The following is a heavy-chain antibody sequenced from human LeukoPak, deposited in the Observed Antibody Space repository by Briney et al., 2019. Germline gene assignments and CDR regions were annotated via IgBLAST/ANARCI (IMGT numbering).Heavy chain of an antibody. V-gene: IGHV3-53*01. D-gene: IGHD5-12*01. CDR1: GFTVSSNY. Sequence: GRSLRLSCAASGFTVSSNYMSWVGQAPGKGLEWVSVIYSGGSTYYADSVKGRFTISRDNSKNTLYLQMNSMRAEDTAVYYCAREGGYGGVFDYWGQGTLVTVSS. CDR2: IYSGGST. J-gene: IGHJ4*02. CDR3: AREGGYGGVFDY.